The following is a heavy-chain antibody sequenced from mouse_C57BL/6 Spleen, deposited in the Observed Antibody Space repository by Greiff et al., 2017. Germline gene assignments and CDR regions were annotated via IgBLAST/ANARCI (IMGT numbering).Heavy chain of an antibody. J-gene: IGHJ3*01. Sequence: VQLKESGPELVKPGASVKMSCKASGYTFTDYNMHWVKQSHGKSLEWIGYINPNNGGTSYNQKFKGKATLTVNKSSSTAYMELRSLTSEASAVYYCANHDCYYVGFAYWGQGTLVTVSA. CDR1: GYTFTDYN. CDR2: INPNNGGT. CDR3: ANHDCYYVGFAY. D-gene: IGHD2-3*01. V-gene: IGHV1-22*01.